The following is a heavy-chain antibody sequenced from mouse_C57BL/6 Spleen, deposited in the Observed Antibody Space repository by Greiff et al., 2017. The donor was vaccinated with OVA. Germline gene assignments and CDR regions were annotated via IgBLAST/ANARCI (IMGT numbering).Heavy chain of an antibody. CDR3: ARGAAQAPHYFDY. D-gene: IGHD3-2*02. CDR1: GYTFTSYW. Sequence: VKLQQPGAELVRPGSSVKLSCKASGYTFTSYWMDWVKQRPGQGLEWIGNIYPSDSETHYNQKFKDKATLTVDKSSSTAYMQLSSLTSEDSAVYYCARGAAQAPHYFDYWGQGTTLTVSS. V-gene: IGHV1-61*01. J-gene: IGHJ2*01. CDR2: IYPSDSET.